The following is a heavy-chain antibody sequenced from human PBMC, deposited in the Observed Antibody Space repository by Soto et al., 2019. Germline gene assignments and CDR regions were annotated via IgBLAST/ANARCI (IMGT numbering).Heavy chain of an antibody. CDR3: ARHGYCSSTSCYLHIGNYYYYYYGMDV. CDR2: IYYSGST. V-gene: IGHV4-39*01. Sequence: SETLSLTCTVSGGSISSSSYYWGWIRQPPGKGLEWIGSIYYSGSTYYNPSLKSRVTISVDTSKNQFSLKLSSVTAADTAVYYCARHGYCSSTSCYLHIGNYYYYYYGMDVWGQGTTVTVSS. CDR1: GGSISSSSYY. J-gene: IGHJ6*02. D-gene: IGHD2-2*03.